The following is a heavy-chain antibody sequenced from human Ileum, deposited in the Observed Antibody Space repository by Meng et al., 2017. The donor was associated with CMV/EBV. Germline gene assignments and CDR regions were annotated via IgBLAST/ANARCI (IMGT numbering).Heavy chain of an antibody. J-gene: IGHJ5*02. Sequence: SVKDSCKASGGTFSSYAISWVRQAPGQGLEWMGGIIPIFGTANYAQKFQGRVTITTDESTSTAYMELSSLRSEDTAVYYCARVARREDFWSGYYGDPPNWFDPWGQGTLVTVSS. D-gene: IGHD3-3*01. CDR1: GGTFSSYA. CDR2: IIPIFGTA. V-gene: IGHV1-69*05. CDR3: ARVARREDFWSGYYGDPPNWFDP.